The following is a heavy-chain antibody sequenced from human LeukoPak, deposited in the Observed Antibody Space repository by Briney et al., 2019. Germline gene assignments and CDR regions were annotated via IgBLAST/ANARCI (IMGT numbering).Heavy chain of an antibody. V-gene: IGHV3-23*01. CDR3: AKHPTMIVAFDY. J-gene: IGHJ4*02. CDR1: GFTFSSYA. Sequence: PGXXXRLSCAASGFTFSSYAMSWGRQAPGKGLEWVSAISGSGGSTNYADSVKGRFTISRDNTKNTLYLQMNSLRAGDTAVYYCAKHPTMIVAFDYWGQGTLVTVSS. D-gene: IGHD3-22*01. CDR2: ISGSGGST.